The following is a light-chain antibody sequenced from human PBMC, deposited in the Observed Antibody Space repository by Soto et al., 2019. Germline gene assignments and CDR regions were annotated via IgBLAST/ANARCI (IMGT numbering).Light chain of an antibody. V-gene: IGKV3-15*01. CDR2: GAS. J-gene: IGKJ1*01. CDR3: QQYNNWPRT. CDR1: QTIRDN. Sequence: ELVMTQSPATLFVSPGERATLSCRASQTIRDNLAWSQQKPGQAPRLLIYGASTRATGIPARFSGSGSGTEFTLSISSLQSEDFAVYYCQQYNNWPRTFGQGTKVEIK.